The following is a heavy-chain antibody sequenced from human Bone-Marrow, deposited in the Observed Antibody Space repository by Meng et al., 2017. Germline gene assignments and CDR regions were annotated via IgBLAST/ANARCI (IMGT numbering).Heavy chain of an antibody. D-gene: IGHD6-13*01. CDR1: GFTFSSYA. CDR2: ISYYGSNK. V-gene: IGHV3-30*04. Sequence: GESLKISCAASGFTFSSYAMHWVRQAPGKGLEWVAVISYYGSNKYYADSVKGRFTISRDNSKNTLYLQMNSLRAEDTAVYYCARDVSSGWYKEYCHHWGQGTLVTVSS. J-gene: IGHJ1*01. CDR3: ARDVSSGWYKEYCHH.